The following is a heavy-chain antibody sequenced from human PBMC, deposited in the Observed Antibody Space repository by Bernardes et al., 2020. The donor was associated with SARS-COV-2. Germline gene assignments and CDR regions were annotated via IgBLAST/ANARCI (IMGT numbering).Heavy chain of an antibody. CDR1: GYSITNYW. D-gene: IGHD6-13*01. Sequence: GESLKISCKGSGYSITNYWIAWVRQVPGKGLEWIGVIYPDDSDTRYSPSFEGQVTISADKSIKTAYLQWSSLKASDTAMYYCATSNVAAADKYYFDYWGQGTLVTVSS. CDR3: ATSNVAAADKYYFDY. J-gene: IGHJ4*02. CDR2: IYPDDSDT. V-gene: IGHV5-51*01.